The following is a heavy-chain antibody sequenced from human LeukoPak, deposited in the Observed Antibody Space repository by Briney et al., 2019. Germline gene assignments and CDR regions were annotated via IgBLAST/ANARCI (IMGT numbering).Heavy chain of an antibody. CDR2: INTDTGNP. CDR3: ARVLDSSGYLVFGY. CDR1: GYTFTSHA. D-gene: IGHD3-22*01. J-gene: IGHJ4*02. Sequence: ASVKVSCKASGYTFTSHAMNWVRQAPGQGLEWMGWINTDTGNPTYAQGFTGRFVFSLDTSVSTAYLQISSLKAEDTAVYYCARVLDSSGYLVFGYWGQGTLVTVSS. V-gene: IGHV7-4-1*02.